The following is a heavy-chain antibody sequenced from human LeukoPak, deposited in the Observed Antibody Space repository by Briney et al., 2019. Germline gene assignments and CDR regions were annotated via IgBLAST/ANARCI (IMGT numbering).Heavy chain of an antibody. D-gene: IGHD3-10*01. J-gene: IGHJ6*02. CDR1: GGSFSVYY. V-gene: IGHV4-34*01. Sequence: PSETLSLTCGVHGGSFSVYYWSWIRQPPGKGLEWIGEIHHSGSTNYNPSLKSRVTISIDTSKRQFSLRLSSVTAADTSVYYCARGRELVRGVTTYGMDVWGQGTTVTVSS. CDR2: IHHSGST. CDR3: ARGRELVRGVTTYGMDV.